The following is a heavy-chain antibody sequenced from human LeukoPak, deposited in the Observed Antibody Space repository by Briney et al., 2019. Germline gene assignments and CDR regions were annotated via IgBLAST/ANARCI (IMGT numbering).Heavy chain of an antibody. CDR2: IHAGTGNT. CDR3: ARDITTGTTRFDP. CDR1: GYTFTSYA. J-gene: IGHJ5*02. V-gene: IGHV1-3*01. D-gene: IGHD1-1*01. Sequence: ASVKVSCKASGYTFTSYAVHWVRQAPGQRLEWMGWIHAGTGNTKYSQKFQGRVTITRDTFASTVYMELSRLRPEDTAVYYCARDITTGTTRFDPWGQGTLVTVSS.